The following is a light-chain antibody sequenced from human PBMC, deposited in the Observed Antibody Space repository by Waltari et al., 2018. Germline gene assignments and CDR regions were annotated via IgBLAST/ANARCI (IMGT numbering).Light chain of an antibody. CDR1: QSVSSY. Sequence: EIVLTQSPATLSLSPGERATLSCRASQSVSSYLAWYQQKPGQAPRLLIYDASNRATGIPARFSGSGSGTDFTLTISSLEPEDVAVYYCQQYYITPLSFGGGTKVEIK. V-gene: IGKV3-11*01. CDR3: QQYYITPLS. J-gene: IGKJ4*01. CDR2: DAS.